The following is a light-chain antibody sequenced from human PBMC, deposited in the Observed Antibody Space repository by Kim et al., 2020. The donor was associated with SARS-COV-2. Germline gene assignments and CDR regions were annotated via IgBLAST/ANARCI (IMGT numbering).Light chain of an antibody. Sequence: AIRITQSPSSLSASTGDRVTITCRASQGISSYLAWYQQKPGKAPKLLIYAASTLQSGVPSRFSGSGSGTDFTLTISCLHSEDFATYYCQQYYSYPMYTFGQGTKLEI. CDR2: AAS. CDR1: QGISSY. V-gene: IGKV1-8*01. CDR3: QQYYSYPMYT. J-gene: IGKJ2*01.